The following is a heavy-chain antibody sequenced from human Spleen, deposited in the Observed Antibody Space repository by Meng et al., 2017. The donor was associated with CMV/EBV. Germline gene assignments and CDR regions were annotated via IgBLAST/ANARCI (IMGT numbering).Heavy chain of an antibody. CDR3: ARDLAGAAAYDF. CDR2: INPNSGGT. V-gene: IGHV1-2*02. Sequence: ASVKVSCKGSGYTFSAYYIHWVRQAPGQGLEWMGWINPNSGGTTFAQKFQGRVSMTRDTSITTVYMELSRLASDDTAVYYCARDLAGAAAYDFWGQGTLVTVSS. CDR1: GYTFSAYY. D-gene: IGHD6-13*01. J-gene: IGHJ4*02.